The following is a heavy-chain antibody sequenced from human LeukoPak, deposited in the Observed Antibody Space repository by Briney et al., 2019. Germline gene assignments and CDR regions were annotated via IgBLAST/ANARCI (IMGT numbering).Heavy chain of an antibody. CDR1: GGSISSYH. J-gene: IGHJ6*03. D-gene: IGHD4-17*01. Sequence: PSDTLSLTCTVSGGSISSYHWSWTRHPTEKGLEWIGRIYTSGSTNYNPSLKSRVPMSVDTSKIQFSLKLSSVTAADTAVYYCARGAATTVTTWSWDYYYYMDVWGKGTTVTVSS. V-gene: IGHV4-4*07. CDR3: ARGAATTVTTWSWDYYYYMDV. CDR2: IYTSGST.